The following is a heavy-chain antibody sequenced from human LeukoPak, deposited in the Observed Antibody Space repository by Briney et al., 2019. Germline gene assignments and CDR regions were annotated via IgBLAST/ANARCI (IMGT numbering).Heavy chain of an antibody. J-gene: IGHJ4*02. V-gene: IGHV4-59*08. CDR1: GGSISTYY. CDR3: ARGDVVATALDS. CDR2: IYYTGST. D-gene: IGHD5-12*01. Sequence: PSETLSLTCTVSGGSISTYYWNWIRHPPGKGLEWMGYIYYTGSTKYNPSLKTRVTISVATSKNQFSLKLSSVTAADTAVYYCARGDVVATALDSWGQGTLVTVSS.